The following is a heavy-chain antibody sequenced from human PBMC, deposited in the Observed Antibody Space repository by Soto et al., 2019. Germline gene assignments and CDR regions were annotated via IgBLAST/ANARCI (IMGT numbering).Heavy chain of an antibody. CDR3: TTEKGY. J-gene: IGHJ4*02. CDR2: IRSKTDGGTP. V-gene: IGHV3-15*07. CDR1: GFTFTNAW. Sequence: EVQLVESGGGLVKPGESLRLSCAASGFTFTNAWMNWVRQAPGKGLEWVGRIRSKTDGGTPDYAAPVKGRFTISRDDSKDTLYVQMNSLKTEDTAIYYCTTEKGYWGQGTLVTVSS.